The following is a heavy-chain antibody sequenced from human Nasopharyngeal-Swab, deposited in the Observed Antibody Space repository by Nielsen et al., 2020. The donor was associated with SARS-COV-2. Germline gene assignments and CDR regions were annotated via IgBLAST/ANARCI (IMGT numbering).Heavy chain of an antibody. CDR2: IIWSGARA. Sequence: GESLKISCAASGFIFDDFGMSWVRHIPGKGLECVSGIIWSGARADYADSVKGRFTISRDNAKNSVHLQMNSLRAEDTALYHCVRDRGSYEFDSWGQGTLVTVSS. D-gene: IGHD5-12*01. CDR3: VRDRGSYEFDS. V-gene: IGHV3-20*01. CDR1: GFIFDDFG. J-gene: IGHJ4*02.